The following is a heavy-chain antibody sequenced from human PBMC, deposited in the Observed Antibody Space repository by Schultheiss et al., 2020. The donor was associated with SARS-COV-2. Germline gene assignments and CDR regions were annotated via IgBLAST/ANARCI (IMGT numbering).Heavy chain of an antibody. D-gene: IGHD6-6*01. Sequence: GGSLRLSCAASRINFSSYGMHWVRQAPGKGLEWVAVIWYDGSNKYYTDSVKGRFTISRDDSKSTLYLQMNSLRTEDTAVYYCAKDLQQLVPYYWYGMDVWGQGTTVTVSS. J-gene: IGHJ6*02. CDR2: IWYDGSNK. CDR3: AKDLQQLVPYYWYGMDV. V-gene: IGHV3-30*02. CDR1: RINFSSYG.